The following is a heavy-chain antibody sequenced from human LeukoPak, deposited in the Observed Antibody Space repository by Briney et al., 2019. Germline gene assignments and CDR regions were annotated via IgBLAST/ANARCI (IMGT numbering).Heavy chain of an antibody. D-gene: IGHD3-16*02. CDR3: ASPHYDYVWGSCRYLGDY. Sequence: SETLSLTCAVYGGSFSGYYWSWIRQPPGKGLEWIGEINHSGSTNYNPSLKSRVTISVDTSKNQFSLKLSSVTAADTAVYYCASPHYDYVWGSCRYLGDYWGQGTLVTVSS. J-gene: IGHJ4*02. V-gene: IGHV4-34*01. CDR1: GGSFSGYY. CDR2: INHSGST.